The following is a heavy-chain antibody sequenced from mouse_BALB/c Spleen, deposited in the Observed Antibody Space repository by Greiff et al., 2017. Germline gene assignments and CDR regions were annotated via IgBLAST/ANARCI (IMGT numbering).Heavy chain of an antibody. J-gene: IGHJ4*01. D-gene: IGHD1-2*01. CDR3: ARFTTATHYYAMDY. CDR1: GYSITSGYY. V-gene: IGHV3-6*02. CDR2: ISYDGSN. Sequence: EVQLQESGPGLVKPSQSLSLTCSVTGYSITSGYYWNWIRQFPGNKLEWMGYISYDGSNNYNPSLKNRISITRDTSKNQFFLKLNSVTTEDTATYYCARFTTATHYYAMDYWGQGTSVTVSS.